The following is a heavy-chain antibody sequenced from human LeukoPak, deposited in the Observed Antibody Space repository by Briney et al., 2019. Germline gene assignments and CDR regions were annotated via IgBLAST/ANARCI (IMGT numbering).Heavy chain of an antibody. J-gene: IGHJ3*02. D-gene: IGHD6-19*01. CDR1: GYTFTGYY. V-gene: IGHV1-2*02. Sequence: ASVKASCKASGYTFTGYYMHWVRQAPGQGLEWMGWINPNSGGTNYAQKFQGRVTMTRDTSISTAYMELSRLRSDDTAVYYCARELEWLVPSGAFDIWGQGTMVTVSS. CDR3: ARELEWLVPSGAFDI. CDR2: INPNSGGT.